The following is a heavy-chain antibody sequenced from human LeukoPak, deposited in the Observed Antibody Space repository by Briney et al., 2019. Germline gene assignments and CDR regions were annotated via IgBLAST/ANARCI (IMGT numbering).Heavy chain of an antibody. Sequence: PGGSLRLSCAASGFTFDDYAMHWVRQAPGKGLGWVSGISWNSGSIGYADSVKGRFTISRDNAKNSLYLQMNSLRAEDTALYYCAKEEVATLDYYYYGMDVWGQGTTVTVSS. J-gene: IGHJ6*02. V-gene: IGHV3-9*01. CDR3: AKEEVATLDYYYYGMDV. D-gene: IGHD5-12*01. CDR1: GFTFDDYA. CDR2: ISWNSGSI.